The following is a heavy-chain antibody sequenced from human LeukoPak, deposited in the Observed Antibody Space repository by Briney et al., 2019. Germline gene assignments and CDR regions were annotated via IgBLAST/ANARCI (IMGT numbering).Heavy chain of an antibody. V-gene: IGHV3-7*01. J-gene: IGHJ4*02. CDR1: GFRFNTYW. CDR3: ARDSPPGIESY. Sequence: GGSLRLSCAASGFRFNTYWMSWVRQAPGKGLEWVANIKQDGNEKYYADSVKGRFTISRDNGKNSLDLQMNSLRAEDTAVYYCARDSPPGIESYWGQGTLVTVSS. CDR2: IKQDGNEK. D-gene: IGHD6-13*01.